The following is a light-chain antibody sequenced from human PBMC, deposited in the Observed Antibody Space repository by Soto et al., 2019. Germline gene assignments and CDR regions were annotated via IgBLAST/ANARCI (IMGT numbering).Light chain of an antibody. CDR3: SSSTSSSTQI. CDR1: SREVGGYNY. V-gene: IGLV2-14*01. J-gene: IGLJ1*01. CDR2: EVS. Sequence: QSSLSHPASLSGAPGQSITISCTGTSREVGGYNYVSWYQQHPGKAPKLMIYEVSYRPSGGSNRFSGSRSGNTGSLTISGLQAGDVADYYCSSSTSSSTQIFGTGTKVTVL.